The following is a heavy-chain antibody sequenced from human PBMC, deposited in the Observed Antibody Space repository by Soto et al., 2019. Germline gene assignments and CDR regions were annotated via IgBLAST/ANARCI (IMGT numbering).Heavy chain of an antibody. D-gene: IGHD3-22*01. CDR1: GGSISSGDYY. Sequence: PSETLSLTCTVSGGSISSGDYYWSWIRQPPGKGLECIGYIYYSGSTYYNPSLKSRVTISVDTSKNQFSLKLSSVTAADTAVYYCARGSYYYASSGFNHDWGQGTLVTVPS. J-gene: IGHJ4*02. CDR2: IYYSGST. CDR3: ARGSYYYASSGFNHD. V-gene: IGHV4-30-4*01.